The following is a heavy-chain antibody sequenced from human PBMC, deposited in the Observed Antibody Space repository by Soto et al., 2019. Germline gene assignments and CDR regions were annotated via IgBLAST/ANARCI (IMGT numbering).Heavy chain of an antibody. V-gene: IGHV4-34*01. Sequence: QVQLQQWGAGLLKPSETLSLTCAVYGGSFSGYYWSWIRQPPGKGLAWMGEINPSGSTNYTPSLKSRVTISVDTSKNQFSLKLSSVTAADTAVYYCARGLGIWGQGTMVTVSS. CDR3: ARGLGI. CDR1: GGSFSGYY. CDR2: INPSGST. J-gene: IGHJ3*02. D-gene: IGHD3-16*01.